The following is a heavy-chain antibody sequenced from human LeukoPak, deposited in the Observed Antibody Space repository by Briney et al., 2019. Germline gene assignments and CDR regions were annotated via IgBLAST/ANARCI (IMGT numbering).Heavy chain of an antibody. Sequence: SETLSLTCTVSGGSISSGGYYWSWIRQHPGKGLEWIGYIYYSGSTYYNPSLKSRVTISVDTSKNQFSLKLSSATAADTAVYYCARARDFWSGYSDYYFDYWGQGTLVTVSS. CDR2: IYYSGST. CDR1: GGSISSGGYY. V-gene: IGHV4-31*03. D-gene: IGHD3-3*01. CDR3: ARARDFWSGYSDYYFDY. J-gene: IGHJ4*02.